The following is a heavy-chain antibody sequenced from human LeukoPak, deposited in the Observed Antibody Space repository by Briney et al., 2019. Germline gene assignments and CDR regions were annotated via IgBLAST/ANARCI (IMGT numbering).Heavy chain of an antibody. Sequence: GGSLRLSCTASGVTFGDYAMSWVRQAPGKGLEWVGFIRSKAYGGTTEYAASVKGRFTISRDDSKSIAYLQMNSLKTEDTAVYYCTRGSYGDYVVDYWGQGTLVTVSS. J-gene: IGHJ4*02. CDR3: TRGSYGDYVVDY. CDR2: IRSKAYGGTT. V-gene: IGHV3-49*04. D-gene: IGHD4-17*01. CDR1: GVTFGDYA.